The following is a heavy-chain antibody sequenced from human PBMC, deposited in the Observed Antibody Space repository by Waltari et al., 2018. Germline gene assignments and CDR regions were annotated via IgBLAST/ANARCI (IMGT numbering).Heavy chain of an antibody. CDR2: IYHSGTT. Sequence: QVQLQQSGPGLVRPSETLSLTCDVSGYSISSGYYWGWIRQSQEKGLEWIGSIYHSGTTFYKPSLKSRVTVSLYTSKNQFSLKLFSVTAADTAVYDCARDGDNGGNSWWFDPWGQGTLVTVSS. CDR3: ARDGDNGGNSWWFDP. CDR1: GYSISSGYY. J-gene: IGHJ5*02. D-gene: IGHD2-21*02. V-gene: IGHV4-38-2*02.